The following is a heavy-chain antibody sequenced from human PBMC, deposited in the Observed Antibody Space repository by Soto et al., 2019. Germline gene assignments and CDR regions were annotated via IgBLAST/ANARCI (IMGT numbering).Heavy chain of an antibody. CDR1: GYTFTSYG. CDR3: ARDEGETVGATDY. J-gene: IGHJ4*02. V-gene: IGHV1-18*04. CDR2: ISAYNGKT. Sequence: QVQLEQSGAEVKKPGASVKVSCKASGYTFTSYGLSWVRQAPGQGLEWMGWISAYNGKTNYAQRFQSRVTMTTDTSTSTAHMELRSLRPDDTAVYYCARDEGETVGATDYWGQGTLVTVSS. D-gene: IGHD1-26*01.